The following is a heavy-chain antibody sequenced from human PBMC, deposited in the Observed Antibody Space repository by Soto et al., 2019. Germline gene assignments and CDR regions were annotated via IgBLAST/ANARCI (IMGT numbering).Heavy chain of an antibody. CDR3: ARDRLWFGELEPPWFDP. CDR1: GYSVSSNSAA. Sequence: PSQTLSLTCAISGYSVSSNSAAWNWIRQSPSRGLEWLGRTYYRSKWYNDYAVSVKSRITINPDTSKNQFSLQLNSVTPEDTAVYYCARDRLWFGELEPPWFDPWGQGTLVTVSS. V-gene: IGHV6-1*01. J-gene: IGHJ5*02. D-gene: IGHD3-10*01. CDR2: TYYRSKWYN.